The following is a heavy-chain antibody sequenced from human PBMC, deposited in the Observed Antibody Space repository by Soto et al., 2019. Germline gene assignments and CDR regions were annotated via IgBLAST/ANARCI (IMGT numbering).Heavy chain of an antibody. D-gene: IGHD3-16*01. CDR3: AIGRGGNKY. CDR2: TDQSGGT. CDR1: GGSFSPYY. J-gene: IGHJ4*02. V-gene: IGHV4-34*01. Sequence: QVQLQHWGTGLLKSSETLSLNCAVYGGSFSPYYWSWVRQPPGKGLEWIGETDQSGGTYYNPSPKSRVTVSLDTSKNQFSLEVKSVTAADTAVYYCAIGRGGNKYWGQGTLVTVSS.